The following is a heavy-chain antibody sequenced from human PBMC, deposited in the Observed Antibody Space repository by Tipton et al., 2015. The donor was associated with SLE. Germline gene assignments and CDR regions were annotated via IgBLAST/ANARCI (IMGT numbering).Heavy chain of an antibody. J-gene: IGHJ4*02. CDR2: ITRSGSTI. CDR3: ARDQDRSSSEGRTYLDY. V-gene: IGHV3-11*04. Sequence: LSLTCTVYGESLSGHYWVWIRQPPGKGLEWISYITRSGSTISYADSVKGRFTISRDNAKNSLYLQMNSLRAEDTAVYYCARDQDRSSSEGRTYLDYWGQGTLVTVSS. D-gene: IGHD6-6*01. CDR1: GESLSGHY.